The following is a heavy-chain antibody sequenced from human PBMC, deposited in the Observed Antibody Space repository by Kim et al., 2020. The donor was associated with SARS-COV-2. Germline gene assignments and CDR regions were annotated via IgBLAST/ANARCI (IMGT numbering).Heavy chain of an antibody. Sequence: GGSLRLSCAASGFTVSTYWMHWVRQAPGKGLFWVARINSDGSSTSNADSVKGRFTISRNNTNNTLYLQMNSRRAEDTAVYYCARGEVTAGFDYWGQGTLGTVSS. D-gene: IGHD2-21*02. CDR2: INSDGSST. CDR1: GFTVSTYW. J-gene: IGHJ4*02. V-gene: IGHV3-74*01. CDR3: ARGEVTAGFDY.